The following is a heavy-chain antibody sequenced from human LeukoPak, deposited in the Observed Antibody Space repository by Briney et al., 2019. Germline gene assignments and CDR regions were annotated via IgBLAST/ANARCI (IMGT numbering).Heavy chain of an antibody. CDR1: GGTFSSYA. D-gene: IGHD5-12*01. CDR3: ASTGNIVATISRFDP. V-gene: IGHV1-69*13. Sequence: SVKVSCKASGGTFSSYAISWVRQAPGQGLEWMGGIIPIFGTANYAQKFQGRVTITADESTSTAYMELSSLRSEDTAVYYCASTGNIVATISRFDPWGQGTLVTVSS. CDR2: IIPIFGTA. J-gene: IGHJ5*02.